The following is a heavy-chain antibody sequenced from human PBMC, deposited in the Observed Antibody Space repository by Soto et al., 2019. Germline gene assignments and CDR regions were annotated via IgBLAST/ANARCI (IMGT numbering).Heavy chain of an antibody. CDR1: GGSISSSSYY. D-gene: IGHD1-26*01. Sequence: PSETLSLTCTVSGGSISSSSYYWGWIRQPPGKGLEWIGSIYYSGSTYYNPSLKSRVTISVDTSKNQFSLKLSSVTAADTAVYYCARPYSGSYNWFDPWGQGTLVTVS. V-gene: IGHV4-39*01. CDR2: IYYSGST. CDR3: ARPYSGSYNWFDP. J-gene: IGHJ5*02.